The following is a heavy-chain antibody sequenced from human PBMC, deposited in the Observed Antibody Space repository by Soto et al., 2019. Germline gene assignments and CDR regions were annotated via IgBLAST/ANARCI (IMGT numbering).Heavy chain of an antibody. CDR2: IYWDEDK. V-gene: IGHV2-5*02. Sequence: QITLKESGPTLVKPTQTLTLTCTFSGFSLSTSGVGVGWIRQPPGKALEWLALIYWDEDKRYSPSLKSRRTXTXHXXKHQVVLTMTHTDPVDTATYYCARSITAAGSSFGYWGQGTPVTVSS. D-gene: IGHD6-13*01. CDR3: ARSITAAGSSFGY. CDR1: GFSLSTSGVG. J-gene: IGHJ4*02.